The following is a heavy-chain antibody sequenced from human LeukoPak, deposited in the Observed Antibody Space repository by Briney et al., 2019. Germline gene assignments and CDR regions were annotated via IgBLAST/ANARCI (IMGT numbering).Heavy chain of an antibody. V-gene: IGHV4-59*01. CDR1: GGSISSYY. CDR2: IYYSGST. J-gene: IGHJ5*02. Sequence: SETLSLTCTVSGGSISSYYWSWIRQPPGKGLEWIGDIYYSGSTNYNPSLKSRVTISVDTSKSQFSLKLSSVTAADTAVYYCARGGGLRYFDWLSPYNWFDPWGQGTLVTVSS. CDR3: ARGGGLRYFDWLSPYNWFDP. D-gene: IGHD3-9*01.